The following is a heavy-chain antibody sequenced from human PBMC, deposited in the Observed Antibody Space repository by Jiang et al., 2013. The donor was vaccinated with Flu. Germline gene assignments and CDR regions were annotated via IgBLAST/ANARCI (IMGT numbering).Heavy chain of an antibody. Sequence: SVKVSCKASGYTFTSYYMHWVRQAPGQGLEWMGIINPSGGSTSYAQKFQGRVTMTRDTSTSTVYMELSSLRSEDTAVYYCVQGGRDYYGMDVWGQGTTVTVSS. V-gene: IGHV1-46*01. D-gene: IGHD3-16*01. CDR3: VQGGRDYYGMDV. J-gene: IGHJ6*02. CDR1: GYTFTSYY. CDR2: INPSGGST.